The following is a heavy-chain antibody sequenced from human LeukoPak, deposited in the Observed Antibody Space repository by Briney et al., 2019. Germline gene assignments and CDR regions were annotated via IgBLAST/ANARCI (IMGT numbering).Heavy chain of an antibody. V-gene: IGHV3-30*02. Sequence: PGGSPRLSCAASGFTFSSYGMHWVRQAPGKGLEWVAFIRYDGSNKYYADSVKGRFTISRDNSKNTLYLQMNSLRAEDTAVYYCAKDRRVGAYLTSYYFDYWGQGTLVTVSS. D-gene: IGHD1-26*01. J-gene: IGHJ4*02. CDR2: IRYDGSNK. CDR3: AKDRRVGAYLTSYYFDY. CDR1: GFTFSSYG.